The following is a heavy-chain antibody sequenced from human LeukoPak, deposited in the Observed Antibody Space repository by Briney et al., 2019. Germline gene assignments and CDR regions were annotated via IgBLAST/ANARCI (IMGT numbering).Heavy chain of an antibody. CDR1: GYSISSGYY. Sequence: SETLSLTCTVSGYSISSGYYWGWIWQPPGKGLEWIGSVYHSGSTYYNPSLKSRVTISVDRSKNQFSLKLSSVTAADTAVYYCARSATFYDFWSGYSGSYFDFWGQGTLVTVSS. D-gene: IGHD3-3*01. J-gene: IGHJ4*02. CDR2: VYHSGST. V-gene: IGHV4-38-2*02. CDR3: ARSATFYDFWSGYSGSYFDF.